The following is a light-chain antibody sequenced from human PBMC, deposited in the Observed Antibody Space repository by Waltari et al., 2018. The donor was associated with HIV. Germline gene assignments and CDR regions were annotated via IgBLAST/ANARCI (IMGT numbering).Light chain of an antibody. Sequence: QSVLTQAPSVSGAPGQRVTISCTGSSSNIGAGYDVHWYQQHPGTAPKLLIFGSRNRPAGVPDRFSASTSGTSASLAITGLQAEDEADYFCQSYDNSLTGSLFGGGTKLTVL. J-gene: IGLJ2*01. CDR1: SSNIGAGYD. CDR2: GSR. V-gene: IGLV1-40*01. CDR3: QSYDNSLTGSL.